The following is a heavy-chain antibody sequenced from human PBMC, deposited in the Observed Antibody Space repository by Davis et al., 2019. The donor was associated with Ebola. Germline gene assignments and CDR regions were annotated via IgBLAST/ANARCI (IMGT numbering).Heavy chain of an antibody. V-gene: IGHV3-49*04. J-gene: IGHJ4*02. CDR2: IRSKAYGGKA. Sequence: GESLKISCTASGLTFGDYAMNWVRRAPGKGLEWVGFIRSKAYGGKAQYAASVKGRFTISRDDSKSIVYLQMNSLRVEDTAEYFCAKDPNYYPGEQGIDYWGQGTLVTVSA. CDR3: AKDPNYYPGEQGIDY. CDR1: GLTFGDYA. D-gene: IGHD3-22*01.